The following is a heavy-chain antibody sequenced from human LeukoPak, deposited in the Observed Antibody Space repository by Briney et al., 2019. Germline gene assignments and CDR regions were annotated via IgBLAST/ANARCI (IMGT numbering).Heavy chain of an antibody. J-gene: IGHJ4*02. CDR2: IYYSGST. CDR3: ARSSSSYYFDY. V-gene: IGHV4-39*01. Sequence: PSETLSLTCTVSGGSISSSSYYWGWIRQPPGKGLEWIGSIYYSGSTYYNPSLKSRVTISVDTSKNQFSLKLSSETAADTAVYYCARSSSSYYFDYWGQGTLVTVSS. D-gene: IGHD6-6*01. CDR1: GGSISSSSYY.